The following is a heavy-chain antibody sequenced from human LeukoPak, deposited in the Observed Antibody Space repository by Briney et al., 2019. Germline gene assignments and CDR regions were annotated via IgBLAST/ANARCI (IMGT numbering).Heavy chain of an antibody. V-gene: IGHV3-21*01. Sequence: GGSLRLSCAASGFTFSSYAMSWVRQAPGKGLEWVSSISSSGGYTYYADSVKGRFTISRDNAKNSLYLQMNSLRAEDTAVYYCARDLVDHYYYMDVWGKGTTVTVSS. J-gene: IGHJ6*03. CDR3: ARDLVDHYYYMDV. CDR2: ISSSGGYT. CDR1: GFTFSSYA.